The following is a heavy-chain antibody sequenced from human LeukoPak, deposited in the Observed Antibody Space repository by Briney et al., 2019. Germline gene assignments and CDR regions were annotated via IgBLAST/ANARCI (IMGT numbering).Heavy chain of an antibody. CDR3: ARDRQNYDFWSGYLLPFWFDP. V-gene: IGHV3-21*01. CDR2: ISSSSSYI. Sequence: GGSLRLSCAASGFTFSSYSMNWVRQAPGKGLEWVSSISSSSSYIYYADSVKGRFTISRDNAKNSLYLQMNSLGAEDTAVYYCARDRQNYDFWSGYLLPFWFDPWGQGTLVTVSS. D-gene: IGHD3-3*01. CDR1: GFTFSSYS. J-gene: IGHJ5*02.